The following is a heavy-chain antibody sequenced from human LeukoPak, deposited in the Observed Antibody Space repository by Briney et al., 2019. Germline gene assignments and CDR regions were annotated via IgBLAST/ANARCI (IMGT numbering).Heavy chain of an antibody. CDR1: GFTFSKYC. CDR2: INTDGTVT. CDR3: ATKQWLAPPPDS. J-gene: IGHJ4*02. D-gene: IGHD6-19*01. Sequence: PGGSLRLSCAASGFTFSKYCRLWVRQAPGKGLESVSRINTDGTVTTYAASVKGRFTVSRDNADNTMFLQANSVRDEDTAEYYCATKQWLAPPPDSWGQGTPVTVSS. V-gene: IGHV3-74*01.